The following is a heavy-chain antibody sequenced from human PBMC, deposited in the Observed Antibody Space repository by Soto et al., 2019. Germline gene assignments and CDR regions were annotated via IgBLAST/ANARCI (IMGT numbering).Heavy chain of an antibody. J-gene: IGHJ4*02. V-gene: IGHV3-30-3*01. Sequence: QVQLVESGGGVVQPGRSLRLSCAASGFTFSMHWVRQAPGNGLEWVAGISYDGGNKYYADSVRGRVTISRDNSNNTLYMQLNSLRPEDTALYYCARDRFDSSWSYFEYWGQGTLVTVSS. CDR3: ARDRFDSSWSYFEY. CDR1: GFTFS. CDR2: ISYDGGNK. D-gene: IGHD6-13*01.